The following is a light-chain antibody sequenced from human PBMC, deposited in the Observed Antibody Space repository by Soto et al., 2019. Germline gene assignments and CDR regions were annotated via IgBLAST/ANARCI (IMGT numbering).Light chain of an antibody. CDR1: SSDVGSYNS. Sequence: QSALTQPASVSGSPGQSITISCTGTSSDVGSYNSVSWYQQHPGKAPQLMIYDVSNRPSGVSNRFSGSKSGNTASLTISGLQAEDEADYYCSSYTSSSTVIFGGGTKLTVL. V-gene: IGLV2-14*01. J-gene: IGLJ2*01. CDR3: SSYTSSSTVI. CDR2: DVS.